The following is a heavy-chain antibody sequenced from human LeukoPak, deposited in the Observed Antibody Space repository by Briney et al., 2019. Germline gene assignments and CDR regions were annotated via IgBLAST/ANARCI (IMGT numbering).Heavy chain of an antibody. CDR3: AKDGGVRGPDYYYYMDV. V-gene: IGHV3-30*02. J-gene: IGHJ6*03. CDR1: GFTISSYG. Sequence: QSGGSLRLSCVVSGFTISSYGMHWVRQAPGKGLEWVAFIRYDGSYKKYADSVKGRFTISRDNSKSTLYLQMNSLRAEDTAVYYCAKDGGVRGPDYYYYMDVWGKGSTVTVSS. D-gene: IGHD3-10*01. CDR2: IRYDGSYK.